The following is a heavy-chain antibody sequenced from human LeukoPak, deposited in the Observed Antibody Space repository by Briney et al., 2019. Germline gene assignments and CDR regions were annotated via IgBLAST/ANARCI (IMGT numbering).Heavy chain of an antibody. CDR2: ISSSSSYI. CDR1: GFTFDDYG. CDR3: ARDRIEQQPDAFDI. Sequence: GGSLRLSCAASGFTFDDYGMSWVRQAPGKGLEWVSSISSSSSYIYYADSVKGRFTISRDNAKNSLYLQMNSLRAEDTAVYYCARDRIEQQPDAFDIWGQGTMVTVSS. D-gene: IGHD6-13*01. J-gene: IGHJ3*02. V-gene: IGHV3-21*01.